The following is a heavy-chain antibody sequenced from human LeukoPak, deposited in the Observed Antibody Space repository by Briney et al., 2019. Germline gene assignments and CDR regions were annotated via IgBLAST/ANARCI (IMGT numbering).Heavy chain of an antibody. J-gene: IGHJ4*02. CDR3: ARRIAVAGEFDY. CDR1: GGSISSSTYY. CDR2: IYYSGST. V-gene: IGHV4-39*01. Sequence: PSETLSLTCTVSGGSISSSTYYWGWIRQPPGKGLEWIGTIYYSGSTYYNPSLKSRVTISVDTSKNQFSLKLSSVTAADTAVYYCARRIAVAGEFDYWGQGTLVTVSS. D-gene: IGHD6-19*01.